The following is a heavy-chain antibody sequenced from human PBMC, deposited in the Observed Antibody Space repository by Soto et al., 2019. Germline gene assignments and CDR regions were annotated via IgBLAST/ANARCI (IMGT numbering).Heavy chain of an antibody. Sequence: SETLSLTCTVSGGSISSYYWSWIRQPAGKGLEWIGRIYTSGSTNYNPSLKSRVTMSVDTSKNQFPLKLNSVTAADTAVYYCARVDILTVYGCMDVWGQGTTVTVSS. J-gene: IGHJ6*02. D-gene: IGHD3-9*01. V-gene: IGHV4-4*07. CDR1: GGSISSYY. CDR2: IYTSGST. CDR3: ARVDILTVYGCMDV.